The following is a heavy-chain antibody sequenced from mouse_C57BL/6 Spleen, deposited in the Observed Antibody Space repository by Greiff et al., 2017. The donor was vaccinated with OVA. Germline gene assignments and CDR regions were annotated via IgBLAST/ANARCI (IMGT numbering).Heavy chain of an antibody. CDR1: GYTFTSYW. J-gene: IGHJ2*01. V-gene: IGHV1-50*01. CDR2: IDPSDSYT. Sequence: QVQLQQPGAELVKPGASVKLSCKASGYTFTSYWMQWVKQRPGQGLEWIGEIDPSDSYTNYNQKFKGKATLTVETASCTAYMQLSSLTSEDSAVYYCARTAVLDYWGQGTTLTVSS. CDR3: ARTAVLDY.